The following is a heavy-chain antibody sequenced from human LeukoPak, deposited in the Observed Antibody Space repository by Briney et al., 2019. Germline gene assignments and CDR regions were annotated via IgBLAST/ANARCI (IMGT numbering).Heavy chain of an antibody. CDR2: ISYDGSNK. CDR3: ARDSSRIAAAGVALFDY. J-gene: IGHJ4*02. V-gene: IGHV3-30*04. Sequence: GGSLRLSCAASGFTFSSYAMHWVRQAPGKGLEWVAVISYDGSNKYYADSVKGRFTISRDNSKNTLYLQMNSLRAEDTAVYCCARDSSRIAAAGVALFDYWGQGTLVTVSS. D-gene: IGHD6-13*01. CDR1: GFTFSSYA.